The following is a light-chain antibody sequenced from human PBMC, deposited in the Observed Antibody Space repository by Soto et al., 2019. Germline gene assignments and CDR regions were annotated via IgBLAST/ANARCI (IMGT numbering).Light chain of an antibody. Sequence: QSVLTQPASVSGSPGQSITVSCTGASSDVGGFDHVSWYQQHPGKVPRLLIYDVSSRPSGVSDRFSGSKSGNTASLTISGLQAEDEADYYCNSFTTTNTYVFRAGTKVTV. V-gene: IGLV2-14*03. CDR1: SSDVGGFDH. CDR2: DVS. J-gene: IGLJ1*01. CDR3: NSFTTTNTYV.